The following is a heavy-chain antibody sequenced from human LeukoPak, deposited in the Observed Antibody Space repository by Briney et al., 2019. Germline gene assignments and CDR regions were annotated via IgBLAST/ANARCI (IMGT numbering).Heavy chain of an antibody. Sequence: GGSLRLSCAASEFTFSRYWMSWVRQAPGKGLEWVANIKEDGSDKYYVDSVKGRFTISRDNAKKSLYLQMNGLRAEDTAVYFCARDEGNYNDYWGQGTLVTVSS. CDR3: ARDEGNYNDY. CDR2: IKEDGSDK. V-gene: IGHV3-7*01. CDR1: EFTFSRYW. J-gene: IGHJ4*02. D-gene: IGHD6-13*01.